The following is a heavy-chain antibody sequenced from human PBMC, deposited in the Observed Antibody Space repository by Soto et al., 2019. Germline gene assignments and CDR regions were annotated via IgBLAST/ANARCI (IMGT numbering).Heavy chain of an antibody. D-gene: IGHD3-10*01. CDR2: IYYSGST. J-gene: IGHJ6*02. CDR1: DGSISSSSYY. CDR3: ATSGDRYYYYGMDV. V-gene: IGHV4-39*01. Sequence: SETVSITCTVSDGSISSSSYYWGWIRQPPGKGLEWIGSIYYSGSTYYNPSLKSRVTISVDTSKNQFSLKLSSVTAADTAVDYCATSGDRYYYYGMDVWGQGTTVT.